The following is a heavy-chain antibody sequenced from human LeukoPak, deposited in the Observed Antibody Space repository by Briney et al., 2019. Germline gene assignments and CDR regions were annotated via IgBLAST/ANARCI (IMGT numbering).Heavy chain of an antibody. Sequence: ASLKVSCKPSGYTFTGYYLHWVRQAPRQGPEWMGWINANSGDTYYVQKFKGRITMTRDTSINTAYMELNRLISDDTAVYYCARVVDVGVPGFQHWGRGTLVTVSS. D-gene: IGHD1-26*01. CDR1: GYTFTGYY. CDR2: INANSGDT. CDR3: ARVVDVGVPGFQH. V-gene: IGHV1-2*02. J-gene: IGHJ1*01.